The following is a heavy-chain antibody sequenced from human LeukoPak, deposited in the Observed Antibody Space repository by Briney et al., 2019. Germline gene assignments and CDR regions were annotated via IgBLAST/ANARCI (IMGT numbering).Heavy chain of an antibody. D-gene: IGHD6-13*01. CDR1: GFTFSGYG. CDR2: ISYDGSNK. V-gene: IGHV3-30*18. J-gene: IGHJ4*02. Sequence: GRSLRLSCAASGFTFSGYGMHWVRQAPGKGLEWVAVISYDGSNKYYADSVKGRFTISRDNSKNTLYLQMNSLRAEDTAVYYCAKERAAAGTSFDYWGQGTLVTVSS. CDR3: AKERAAAGTSFDY.